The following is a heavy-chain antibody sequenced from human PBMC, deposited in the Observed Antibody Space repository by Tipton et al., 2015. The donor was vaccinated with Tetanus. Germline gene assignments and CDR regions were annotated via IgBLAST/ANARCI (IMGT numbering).Heavy chain of an antibody. CDR3: ASGSSIRHGLDV. CDR1: GYTFTSYG. CDR2: PNPKSGSA. D-gene: IGHD2-2*01. V-gene: IGHV1-8*02. Sequence: QLVQSGAEVKKPGASVKVSCKASGYTFTSYGLNWVRKAAGRGFEWMGWPNPKSGSAAYAPRFQGRVTMTTNTSITTAFMEVASLTYEDTAVYYCASGSSIRHGLDVWGHGTSVTVSS. J-gene: IGHJ6*02.